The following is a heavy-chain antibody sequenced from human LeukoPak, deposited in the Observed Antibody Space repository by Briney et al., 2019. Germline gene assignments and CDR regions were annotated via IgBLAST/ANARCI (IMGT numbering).Heavy chain of an antibody. D-gene: IGHD3-16*02. CDR3: ARRIDGMDV. V-gene: IGHV4-34*01. CDR1: GGSFSGYY. CDR2: INHSGST. Sequence: SETLSLTCAVYGGSFSGYYWSWIRQPPGKGLEWIGEINHSGSTNYNPSLKSRVTISVDTSKNQFSLKLSSVTATDTAVYYCARRIDGMDVWGQGTTVTVSS. J-gene: IGHJ6*02.